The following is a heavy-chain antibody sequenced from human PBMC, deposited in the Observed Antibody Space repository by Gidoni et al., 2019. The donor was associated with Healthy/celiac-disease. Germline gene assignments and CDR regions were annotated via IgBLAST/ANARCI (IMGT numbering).Heavy chain of an antibody. J-gene: IGHJ4*02. CDR3: ARDKGSGHSFDY. CDR1: GLTFSSYS. CDR2: ISSSSSTI. Sequence: EVQLVVSGGGLVQPGGSLRLSCAASGLTFSSYSLNWVRQAPGKGLEWVSYISSSSSTIYYADAVKGRFSISRDNAKNSRYLQMNSLRAEDTAVYYCARDKGSGHSFDYWGQGTLVTVSS. V-gene: IGHV3-48*01. D-gene: IGHD2-15*01.